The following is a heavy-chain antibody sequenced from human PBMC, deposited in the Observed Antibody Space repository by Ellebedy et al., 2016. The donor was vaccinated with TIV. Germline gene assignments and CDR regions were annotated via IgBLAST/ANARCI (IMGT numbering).Heavy chain of an antibody. Sequence: GESLKISCAASGFTFSSYSMNWVRQAPGKGLEWISYINSGSSSIYYADSVKGRFTISRDNAKNSLYLQMNSLRAEDTAVYYCARDQMATMPYWGQGTLVTVSS. V-gene: IGHV3-48*01. CDR1: GFTFSSYS. CDR2: INSGSSSI. J-gene: IGHJ4*02. CDR3: ARDQMATMPY. D-gene: IGHD5-24*01.